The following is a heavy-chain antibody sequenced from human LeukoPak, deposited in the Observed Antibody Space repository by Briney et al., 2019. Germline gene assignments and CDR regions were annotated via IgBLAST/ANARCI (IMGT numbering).Heavy chain of an antibody. CDR1: GFTFRSYG. CDR3: ASEFIVGATFDY. J-gene: IGHJ4*02. CDR2: VTSSGSTI. V-gene: IGHV3-48*03. D-gene: IGHD1-26*01. Sequence: GGSLRLSCAASGFTFRSYGMNWVRQAPGKGLEWVSYVTSSGSTIYYADSVKGRFTISRDNAKTSLYLQMNSLRAEDTAVYYCASEFIVGATFDYWGQGTLVTVSS.